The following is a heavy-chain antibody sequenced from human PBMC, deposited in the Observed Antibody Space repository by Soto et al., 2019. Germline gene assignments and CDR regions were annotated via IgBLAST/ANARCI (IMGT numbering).Heavy chain of an antibody. CDR2: IYWDDDK. Sequence: QITLKESGPTLVNPTQTLTLTCTFSGFSPSTGGGGVGWIPQPPGKALEWLALIYWDDDKRYTPSLQKRLTLTKTSYNHVVLTMTNMDPVDTATYYCAHRNVEVVAESTNAFEYWGQGTLVTVSS. CDR3: AHRNVEVVAESTNAFEY. J-gene: IGHJ4*02. D-gene: IGHD2-15*01. V-gene: IGHV2-5*02. CDR1: GFSPSTGGGG.